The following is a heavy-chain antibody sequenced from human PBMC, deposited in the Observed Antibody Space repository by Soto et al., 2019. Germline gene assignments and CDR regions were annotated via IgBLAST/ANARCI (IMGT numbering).Heavy chain of an antibody. CDR3: ARAAPRYCSGGSCYSGRDY. CDR1: GYTFTIYG. CDR2: ISAYNGNT. D-gene: IGHD2-15*01. J-gene: IGHJ4*02. Sequence: GASVKVSCKASGYTFTIYGISWVRQAPGQGLEWMGWISAYNGNTNYAQKLQGRVTMTTDTSKNQFSLKLSSVTAADTAVYYCARAAPRYCSGGSCYSGRDYWGQGTLVTVSS. V-gene: IGHV1-18*01.